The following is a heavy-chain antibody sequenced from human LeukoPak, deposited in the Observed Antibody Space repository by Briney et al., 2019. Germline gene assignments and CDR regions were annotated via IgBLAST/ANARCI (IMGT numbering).Heavy chain of an antibody. CDR1: GGTFSSYA. Sequence: GSSVKVSCKASGGTFSSYAISWVRQAPGQGLEWMGGIIPIFGTANYAQKFQGRVMITADESTSTAYMELSSLRSEDTAVYYCARVPQDSSSWYYYYYYMDVWGKGTTVTVSS. V-gene: IGHV1-69*01. D-gene: IGHD6-13*01. CDR3: ARVPQDSSSWYYYYYYMDV. J-gene: IGHJ6*03. CDR2: IIPIFGTA.